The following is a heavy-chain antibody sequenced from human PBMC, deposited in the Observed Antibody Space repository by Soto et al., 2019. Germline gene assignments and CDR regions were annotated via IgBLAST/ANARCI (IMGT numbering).Heavy chain of an antibody. J-gene: IGHJ6*02. Sequence: ASVKVSCKASGYTFTSYGISWVRQAPGQGLEWMGWISAYNGNTNYAQKLQGRVTMTTDTSTSTAYMDPVDTATYYCARAPMEYGSGRDYYYGMDVWGQGTTVTVSS. CDR2: ISAYNGNT. V-gene: IGHV1-18*04. D-gene: IGHD3-10*01. CDR1: GYTFTSYG. CDR3: EYGSGRDYYYGMDV.